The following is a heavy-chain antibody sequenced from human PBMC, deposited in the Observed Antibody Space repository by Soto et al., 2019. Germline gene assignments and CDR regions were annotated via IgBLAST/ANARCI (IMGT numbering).Heavy chain of an antibody. V-gene: IGHV4-31*03. D-gene: IGHD3-9*01. CDR2: IYYSVST. J-gene: IGHJ4*02. CDR3: ARDRRGYDILDFFDC. Sequence: SETLSLTCTFSGGSISRGGYYWSWIRQHPGKGLEWIGYIYYSVSTYYNPSLKSRVTISVDTSKNQFSLKLRSVTAAYTAVYYCARDRRGYDILDFFDCWGQGTLVTVAS. CDR1: GGSISRGGYY.